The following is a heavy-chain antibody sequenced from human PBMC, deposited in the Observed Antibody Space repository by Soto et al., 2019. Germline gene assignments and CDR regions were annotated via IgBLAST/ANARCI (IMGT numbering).Heavy chain of an antibody. CDR3: ASQGLPYFDWSPTPLYYMDV. V-gene: IGHV4-34*01. Sequence: PSETPSLTCAVYGGSFSGYYWSWIRQPPGKGLEWIGEINHSGNTNYNPPLKSRVTISVDKSKNQFSLKLSSVTAADTAVYYCASQGLPYFDWSPTPLYYMDVWGKGTTVTVSS. J-gene: IGHJ6*03. D-gene: IGHD3-9*01. CDR2: INHSGNT. CDR1: GGSFSGYY.